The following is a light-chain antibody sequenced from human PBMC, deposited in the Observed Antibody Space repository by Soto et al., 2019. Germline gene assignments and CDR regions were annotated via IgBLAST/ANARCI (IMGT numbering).Light chain of an antibody. CDR1: SSDVGGYNY. V-gene: IGLV2-14*01. Sequence: QSVLTQPASVSGSPGQSITISCTGTSSDVGGYNYVSWYQQHPGKAPKVMIYDVGNRPSGVSNRFSGSKSGNTASLTISGLQAEDEADYYCSSYTSRSTVVFGGGTKLTVL. J-gene: IGLJ2*01. CDR3: SSYTSRSTVV. CDR2: DVG.